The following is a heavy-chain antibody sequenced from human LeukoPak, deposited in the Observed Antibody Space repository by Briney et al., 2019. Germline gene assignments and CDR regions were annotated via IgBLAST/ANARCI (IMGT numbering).Heavy chain of an antibody. Sequence: PGGSLGLSCAASGFTVITNDMTWVRQAPGKGLEWVSVLYSDGNTKYADSVQGRFTISRDNSKNTLYLEMNSLSPDDTAACYCARGVEPLAANTLAYWGQGTLVTVSS. D-gene: IGHD1-14*01. V-gene: IGHV3-53*01. CDR2: LYSDGNT. CDR3: ARGVEPLAANTLAY. CDR1: GFTVITND. J-gene: IGHJ4*02.